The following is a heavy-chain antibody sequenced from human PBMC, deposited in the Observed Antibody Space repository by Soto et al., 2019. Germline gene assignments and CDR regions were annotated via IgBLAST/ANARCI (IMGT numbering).Heavy chain of an antibody. CDR3: ARYLYDLRGYKFVTVDY. J-gene: IGHJ4*02. D-gene: IGHD5-12*01. V-gene: IGHV1-46*01. CDR1: GYTFTSYY. Sequence: QVQLVQSGAEVKKPGASVKVSCKASGYTFTSYYMNWVRQAPGQGLEWMGMINPTSGTTSYAQKFQGRVTLSRDTSTSTVSMELGSLRSEDTAVYYCARYLYDLRGYKFVTVDYWGQGTLVTVSS. CDR2: INPTSGTT.